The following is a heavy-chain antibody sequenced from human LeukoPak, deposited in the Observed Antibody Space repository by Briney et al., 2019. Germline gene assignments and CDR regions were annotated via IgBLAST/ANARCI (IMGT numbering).Heavy chain of an antibody. D-gene: IGHD6-19*01. CDR3: AKGSKAVLFTRDHYMDV. V-gene: IGHV3-30*02. J-gene: IGHJ6*03. CDR2: IRYDGSNK. Sequence: GGSLRLSCAASGFTFSSYVTHWVRQAPGKGLEWVAFIRYDGSNKYYADSVRGRFTISRDNSKNTLYLQMNSLRAEDTAVYFCAKGSKAVLFTRDHYMDVWGKGTTVTISS. CDR1: GFTFSSYV.